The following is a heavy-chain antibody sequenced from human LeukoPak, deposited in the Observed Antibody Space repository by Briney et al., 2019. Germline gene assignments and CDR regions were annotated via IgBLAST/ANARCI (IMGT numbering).Heavy chain of an antibody. Sequence: SVKVSCKASGGTFSSYAISWVRQAPGQGLEWMGGIIPIFGTANYAQKFQGRVTITADESTSTAYMELSSLRSEDTAVYYCARGAPLGYYYYYYMDVWGKGTTVIVSS. CDR1: GGTFSSYA. CDR2: IIPIFGTA. J-gene: IGHJ6*03. CDR3: ARGAPLGYYYYYYMDV. V-gene: IGHV1-69*13.